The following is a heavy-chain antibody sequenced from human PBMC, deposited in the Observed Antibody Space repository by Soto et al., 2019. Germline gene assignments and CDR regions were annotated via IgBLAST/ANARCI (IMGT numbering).Heavy chain of an antibody. V-gene: IGHV4-4*02. CDR1: DLSISRSNL. J-gene: IGHJ6*02. CDR2: IYHSGST. CDR3: ARGRRIVVVPAALYYYGMDV. Sequence: SATLSLTGAFYDLSISRSNLLMWDRPPPGKRLEWIGEIYHSGSTNYNPSLKSRVTISVDTSKNQFSLKLSSVTAADTAVYYCARGRRIVVVPAALYYYGMDVWGQGTTVTVS. D-gene: IGHD2-2*01.